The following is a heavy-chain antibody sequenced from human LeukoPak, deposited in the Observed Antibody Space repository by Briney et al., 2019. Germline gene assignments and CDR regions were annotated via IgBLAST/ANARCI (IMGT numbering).Heavy chain of an antibody. CDR1: GFTFSSYW. Sequence: GGSLRLSCAASGFTFSSYWMHWVRQAPGKGLVWVSRIYSDGSSYTADSVKGRFTISKDNAKSTVYLQMNSLRAEDTAVYYCVSFYETYWGRGTLVTVSS. V-gene: IGHV3-74*03. CDR2: IYSDGSSY. D-gene: IGHD2/OR15-2a*01. J-gene: IGHJ4*02. CDR3: VSFYETY.